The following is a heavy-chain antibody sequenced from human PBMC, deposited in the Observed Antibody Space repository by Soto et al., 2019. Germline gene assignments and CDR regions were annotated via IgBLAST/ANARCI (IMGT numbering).Heavy chain of an antibody. CDR2: ISSSSSYI. D-gene: IGHD6-19*01. J-gene: IGHJ1*01. CDR1: GFTFSSYS. CDR3: ARVGAVAFQH. V-gene: IGHV3-21*01. Sequence: EVQLVESGGGLVKPGGSLRLSYAASGFTFSSYSMNWVRQAPGKGLEWVSSISSSSSYIYYADSVKGRFTISRDNAKNSLYLQMNSLRAEDTAVYYCARVGAVAFQHWGQGTLVTVSS.